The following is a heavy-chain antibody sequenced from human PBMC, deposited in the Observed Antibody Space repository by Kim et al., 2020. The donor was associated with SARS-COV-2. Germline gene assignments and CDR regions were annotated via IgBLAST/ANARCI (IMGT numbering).Heavy chain of an antibody. D-gene: IGHD2-21*02. V-gene: IGHV4-39*01. CDR3: ASNLAYCGGDCRTFFDY. Sequence: LKSRVTLSVDTSKNQFSLKLSSVTAADTAVYYCASNLAYCGGDCRTFFDYWGQGTLVTVSS. J-gene: IGHJ4*02.